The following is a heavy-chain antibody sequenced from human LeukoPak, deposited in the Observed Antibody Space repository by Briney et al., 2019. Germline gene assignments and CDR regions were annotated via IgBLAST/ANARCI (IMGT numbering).Heavy chain of an antibody. V-gene: IGHV4-39*01. CDR2: IHYSGST. J-gene: IGHJ4*02. CDR3: ARHLLAADKRFDY. Sequence: SETLSLTCTVSGGSLSSHDYYWAWVRQPPGRGLEWLGSIHYSGSTYYYPSHKSRVTISVDTSRNQFSLKVSSVTAADTAVYYCARHLLAADKRFDYWGQGTLVTVSS. D-gene: IGHD6-13*01. CDR1: GGSLSSHDYY.